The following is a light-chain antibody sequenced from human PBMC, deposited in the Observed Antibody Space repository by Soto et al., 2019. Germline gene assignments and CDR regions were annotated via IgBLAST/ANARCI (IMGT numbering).Light chain of an antibody. CDR1: QGINNY. Sequence: DIQMTQSPSSLSAAVGDRVTITCRASQGINNYLAWYQQKPGKVPKLLIYDASTVQSGVPSRCSGSGSGTDFTLTISSLQPEDVATYYCQKCDNAPRTFGQGTKGEIK. CDR3: QKCDNAPRT. CDR2: DAS. V-gene: IGKV1-27*01. J-gene: IGKJ1*01.